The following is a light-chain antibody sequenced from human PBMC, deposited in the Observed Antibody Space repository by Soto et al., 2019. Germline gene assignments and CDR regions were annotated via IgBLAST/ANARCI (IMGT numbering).Light chain of an antibody. J-gene: IGKJ2*01. CDR3: QQFGNSPPYT. CDR1: QSVSSSY. V-gene: IGKV3-20*01. Sequence: EIVLTQSPGTLSLSPGERATLSCRASQSVSSSYLAWYQQKPGQAPRLLNYGASSRATGIPDRFSGSGSGTDFTLTISRQESEDFAVYYCQQFGNSPPYTFGQGTKLEIK. CDR2: GAS.